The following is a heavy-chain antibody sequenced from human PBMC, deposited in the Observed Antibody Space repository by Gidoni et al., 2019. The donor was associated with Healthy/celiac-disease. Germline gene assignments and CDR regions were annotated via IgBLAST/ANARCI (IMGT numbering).Heavy chain of an antibody. CDR3: ARESDIVVVPAAILGMDV. J-gene: IGHJ6*02. CDR2: INPSGGST. Sequence: QVQLLQSGAEVKKPGASVKVSCKASGYTFTSYYMHWVRQAPGQGLEWMGIINPSGGSTSYAQKFQGRVTMTRDTSTSTVYMELSSLRAEDTAVYYCARESDIVVVPAAILGMDVWGQGTTVTVSS. CDR1: GYTFTSYY. D-gene: IGHD2-2*01. V-gene: IGHV1-46*01.